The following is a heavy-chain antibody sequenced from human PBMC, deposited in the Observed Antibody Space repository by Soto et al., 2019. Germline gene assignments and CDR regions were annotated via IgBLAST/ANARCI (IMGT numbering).Heavy chain of an antibody. J-gene: IGHJ4*02. CDR1: GYTFTSYG. Sequence: VQLVQSGAEVKKPGASVKVSCKASGYTFTSYGISWMRQSPGHGIEWMGWISAYKGNTNYAQKLKGRVTMTTDPSTSTAYMELRSLRSDDTAVYYCASSGWLDLYYFDYWGQGTLVIFSS. CDR2: ISAYKGNT. V-gene: IGHV1-18*01. CDR3: ASSGWLDLYYFDY. D-gene: IGHD6-19*01.